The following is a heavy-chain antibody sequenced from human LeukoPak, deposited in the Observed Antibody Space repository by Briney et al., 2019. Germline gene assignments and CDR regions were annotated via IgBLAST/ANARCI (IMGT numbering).Heavy chain of an antibody. CDR3: AIRGYYDTSYSYYYHALDV. D-gene: IGHD3-22*01. CDR1: GFTFSSYA. Sequence: GGSLRLSCAASGFTFSSYAMSWVRQAPGKGLEWVSAISGSGGSTYYADSVKGRFTISRDNAKNSLFLQMNSLRDEDTGVYYCAIRGYYDTSYSYYYHALDVWGQGTTVTVSS. J-gene: IGHJ6*02. CDR2: ISGSGGST. V-gene: IGHV3-23*01.